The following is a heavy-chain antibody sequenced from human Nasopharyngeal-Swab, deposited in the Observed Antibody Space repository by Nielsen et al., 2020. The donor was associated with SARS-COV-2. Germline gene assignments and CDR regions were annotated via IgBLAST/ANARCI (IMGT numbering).Heavy chain of an antibody. Sequence: GESLKISCAASGFTFSDYYMSWIRQAPGKGLEWVSYISSSGSTIYYADSVKGRFTISRDNAKNSLYLQMNSLRAEDTAVYYCARDLWEGKRWSGSYYYYGMDVWGQGTTVTVSS. CDR2: ISSSGSTI. CDR1: GFTFSDYY. CDR3: ARDLWEGKRWSGSYYYYGMDV. D-gene: IGHD3-3*01. V-gene: IGHV3-11*01. J-gene: IGHJ6*02.